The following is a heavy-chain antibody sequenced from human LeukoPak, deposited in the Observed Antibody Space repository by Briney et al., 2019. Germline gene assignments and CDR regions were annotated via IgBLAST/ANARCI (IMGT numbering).Heavy chain of an antibody. Sequence: PSETLSLTCTVSGGSISSYYWSWIRQPPGKGLEWIGYIYYSGSTNYNPSLKSRVTISVDTSKNQFSLKLSSVTAADTAVYYCARAESHADHFDYRGQGTLVTVSS. CDR1: GGSISSYY. J-gene: IGHJ4*02. CDR2: IYYSGST. CDR3: ARAESHADHFDY. V-gene: IGHV4-59*01.